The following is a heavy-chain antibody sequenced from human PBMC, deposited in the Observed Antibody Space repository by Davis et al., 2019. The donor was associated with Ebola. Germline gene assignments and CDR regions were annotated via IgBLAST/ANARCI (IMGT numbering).Heavy chain of an antibody. CDR2: IYPGDSDT. V-gene: IGHV5-51*01. D-gene: IGHD3-3*01. Sequence: GGSLRLSCAASGFTFSNSAMSWVRQMPGKGLEWMGIIYPGDSDTRYSPSFQGQVTISADKSISTAYLQWSSLKASDTAMYYCARLTIFGVVYYYGMDVWGQGTTVTVSS. J-gene: IGHJ6*02. CDR3: ARLTIFGVVYYYGMDV. CDR1: GFTFSNSA.